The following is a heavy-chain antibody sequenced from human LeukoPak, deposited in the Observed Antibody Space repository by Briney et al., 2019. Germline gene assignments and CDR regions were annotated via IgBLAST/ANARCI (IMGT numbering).Heavy chain of an antibody. Sequence: HPGGSLRLSCAASGFTFSGSAMHWVRQASGKGLEWVGRIRSKANSYATAYAASVKGRFTISRDDSKNTAYLQMNSLKTEDTAVYYCTRTFGEATICIDWGQGTLVTVSS. CDR3: TRTFGEATICID. V-gene: IGHV3-73*01. J-gene: IGHJ4*02. CDR2: IRSKANSYAT. D-gene: IGHD5-24*01. CDR1: GFTFSGSA.